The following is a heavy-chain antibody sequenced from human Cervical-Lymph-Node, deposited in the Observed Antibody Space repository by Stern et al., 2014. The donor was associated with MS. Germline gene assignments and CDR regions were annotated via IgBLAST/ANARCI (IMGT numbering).Heavy chain of an antibody. CDR3: ARVPLVVLVPTRGDAFDI. V-gene: IGHV1-69*02. CDR1: GGTFSSYT. CDR2: IIPMYDIA. D-gene: IGHD2-21*01. Sequence: QLVQSGAEVRKPGSSVRVSCKTSGGTFSSYTISWVRQVPGQGLEWMGRIIPMYDIANYAQKFQGRVTITADKSTSTEYMELSSLRSEDTAVYYCARVPLVVLVPTRGDAFDIWGQGTMVTVSS. J-gene: IGHJ3*02.